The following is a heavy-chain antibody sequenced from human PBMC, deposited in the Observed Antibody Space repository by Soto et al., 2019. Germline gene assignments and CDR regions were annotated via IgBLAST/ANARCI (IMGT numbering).Heavy chain of an antibody. Sequence: GGSLRLSCAASGFTFSSCWMHWVRQAPGKGLVWVSRIDSDGISTSYADSVKGRFTISRDNAKNMLYLQMNSLRAEDTAVYYCASHPTYYYDSSAYSWGQGTLVTVSS. CDR3: ASHPTYYYDSSAYS. J-gene: IGHJ4*02. D-gene: IGHD3-22*01. CDR2: IDSDGIST. CDR1: GFTFSSCW. V-gene: IGHV3-74*01.